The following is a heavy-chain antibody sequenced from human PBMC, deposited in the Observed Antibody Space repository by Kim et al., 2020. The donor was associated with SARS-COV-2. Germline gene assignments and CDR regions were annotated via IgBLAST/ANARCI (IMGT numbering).Heavy chain of an antibody. CDR1: GFTFSSYA. Sequence: GGSLRLSCAASGFTFSSYAMSWVRQAPGKGLEWVSAISSSGSSTYYADPVKGRFTISRDNSKNTLYLQMNSLRAGDTAVYYCAKSHPWGSGLNDAFDIWGDRGIVTVSS. D-gene: IGHD3-10*01. J-gene: IGHJ3*02. CDR2: ISSSGSST. CDR3: AKSHPWGSGLNDAFDI. V-gene: IGHV3-23*01.